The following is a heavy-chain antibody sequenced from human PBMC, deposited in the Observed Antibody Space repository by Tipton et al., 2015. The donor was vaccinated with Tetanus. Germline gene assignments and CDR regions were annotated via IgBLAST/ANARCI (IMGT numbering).Heavy chain of an antibody. J-gene: IGHJ5*02. D-gene: IGHD3-10*01. CDR1: GFTLRTYD. Sequence: SLRLSCAASGFTLRTYDMHWVRQAPGKGLEWISYISYSSTSIYYADSVKGRFAVSRDNAKSSLFLQMDSLRDGDTAVYYCARRGEARANWFDTWGQGTLVSVSS. V-gene: IGHV3-48*02. CDR2: ISYSSTSI. CDR3: ARRGEARANWFDT.